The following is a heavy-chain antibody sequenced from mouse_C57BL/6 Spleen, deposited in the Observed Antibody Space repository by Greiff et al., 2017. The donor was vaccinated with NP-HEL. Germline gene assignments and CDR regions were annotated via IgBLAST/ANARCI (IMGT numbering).Heavy chain of an antibody. CDR3: TGGSSYDYFDY. Sequence: DVMLVESGGGLVQPGGSMKLSCAASGFTFSDAWMDWVRQSPEKGLEWVAEIRNKANNHATYYAESVKGRFTISRDDSKSSVYLQMNSLRAEDTGIYYCTGGSSYDYFDYWGQGTTLTVSS. J-gene: IGHJ2*01. CDR1: GFTFSDAW. D-gene: IGHD1-1*01. V-gene: IGHV6-6*01. CDR2: IRNKANNHAT.